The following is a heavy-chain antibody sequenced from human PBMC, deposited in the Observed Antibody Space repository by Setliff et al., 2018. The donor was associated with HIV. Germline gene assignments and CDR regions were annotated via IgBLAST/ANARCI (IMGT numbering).Heavy chain of an antibody. CDR1: GFTFSKYA. D-gene: IGHD3-3*01. CDR3: AKYTRGGSIFYYMDV. J-gene: IGHJ6*03. CDR2: ISGSGVST. V-gene: IGHV3-23*01. Sequence: GGSLRLSCAASGFTFSKYAMTWVRQAPGKGLEWVSAISGSGVSTYYVDSVKGRFTISRDDSKNTVYLEMRSLRAEDTAVYFCAKYTRGGSIFYYMDVWGKGTTVTVSS.